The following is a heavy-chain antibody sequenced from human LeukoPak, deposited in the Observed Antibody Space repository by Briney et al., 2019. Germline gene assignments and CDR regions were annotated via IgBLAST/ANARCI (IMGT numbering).Heavy chain of an antibody. J-gene: IGHJ1*01. D-gene: IGHD1-26*01. CDR3: TMWSGSSYIEYFQH. CDR1: GLTFSHYG. CDR2: IWNDGSKK. V-gene: IGHV3-33*01. Sequence: GGSLRLSCAASGLTFSHYGMHWVRQSPGKGLDWVALIWNDGSKKYYADSVKGRFTISRDNAKNTLYLQMVSLRAEDTAVYYCTMWSGSSYIEYFQHWGQGTLVTVSS.